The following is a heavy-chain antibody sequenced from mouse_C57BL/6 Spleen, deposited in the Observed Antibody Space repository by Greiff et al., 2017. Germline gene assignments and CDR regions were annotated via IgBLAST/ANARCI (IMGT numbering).Heavy chain of an antibody. CDR2: IYPSDSET. Sequence: QVQLQQPGAELVRPGSSVKLSCKASGYTFTSYWMDWVKQRPGQGLEWIGNIYPSDSETHYNQKFKDKATLTVDKSSSTAYMQLSSLTSEDSAVYYCARGDYYGSSPYYFDYWGQGTTLTVSS. J-gene: IGHJ2*01. V-gene: IGHV1-61*01. CDR3: ARGDYYGSSPYYFDY. D-gene: IGHD1-1*01. CDR1: GYTFTSYW.